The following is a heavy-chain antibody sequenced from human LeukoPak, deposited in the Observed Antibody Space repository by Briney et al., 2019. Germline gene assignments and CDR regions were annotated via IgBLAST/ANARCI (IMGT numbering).Heavy chain of an antibody. CDR3: ARLFTGGEAFDI. J-gene: IGHJ3*02. D-gene: IGHD7-27*01. CDR1: GYSISSSNW. V-gene: IGHV4-28*05. Sequence: PSETLSLTCAVSGYSISSSNWWGWIRQPPGKGLEWIGYIYYSGNIYYTPSLKSRVTISVDTSKNQFSLKLTSVTAADMAVYYCARLFTGGEAFDIWGQGTMVTVSS. CDR2: IYYSGNI.